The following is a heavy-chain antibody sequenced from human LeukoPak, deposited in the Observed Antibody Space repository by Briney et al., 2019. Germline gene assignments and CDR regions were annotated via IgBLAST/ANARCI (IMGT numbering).Heavy chain of an antibody. CDR1: GGSLSSSSYY. J-gene: IGHJ4*02. Sequence: SETLSLTCTVSGGSLSSSSYYWGWIRQPPGKGLEWVGSFPYSGSTYYNPSLKSRVTMSVDTSKSQFSLRLTSVTAADTAVYYCARGLGAAAAVPDYWGLGTLVTVSS. CDR3: ARGLGAAAAVPDY. V-gene: IGHV4-39*07. D-gene: IGHD6-13*01. CDR2: FPYSGST.